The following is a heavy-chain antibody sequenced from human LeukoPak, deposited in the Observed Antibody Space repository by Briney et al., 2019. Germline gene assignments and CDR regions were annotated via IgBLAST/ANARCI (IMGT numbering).Heavy chain of an antibody. CDR1: GGSFSGYY. J-gene: IGHJ3*02. CDR3: ARSGNFRDAFDI. D-gene: IGHD4-23*01. Sequence: SETLSLTCAVYGGSFSGYYWSWIRQPPGKGLEWIGEINHSGSTNYNPSLKSRVTISVDTSKNQFSLKLSSVTAADTAVYYCARSGNFRDAFDIWDQGTMVTVSS. V-gene: IGHV4-34*01. CDR2: INHSGST.